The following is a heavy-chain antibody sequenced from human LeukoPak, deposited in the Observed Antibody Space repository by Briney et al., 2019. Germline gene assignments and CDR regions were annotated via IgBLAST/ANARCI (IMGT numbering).Heavy chain of an antibody. CDR1: GFTFSRYW. V-gene: IGHV3-7*05. J-gene: IGHJ4*02. CDR3: MGGRVADY. CDR2: IQEDGSAK. Sequence: GGSLRLSCVASGFTFSRYWMNWVRQAPGKGLEWVANIQEDGSAKYYADSVKGRFTISRDNAKNSLYLLLNSLRVEDTAVYYCMGGRVADYWGQGTLVTVSS. D-gene: IGHD3-16*01.